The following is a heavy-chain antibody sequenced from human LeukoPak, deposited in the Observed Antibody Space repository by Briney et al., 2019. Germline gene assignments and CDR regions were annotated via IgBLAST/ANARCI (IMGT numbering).Heavy chain of an antibody. J-gene: IGHJ4*02. D-gene: IGHD5-18*01. Sequence: SETLSLTCAVYGGSFSGYYWSWIRQPPGKGLEWIGEINHSGSTNYNPSLKSRVTISVDTSKNQFSLKLSSVTAADTAVYYCASTSGYSYGHFDYWGQGTLATVSS. CDR2: INHSGST. CDR3: ASTSGYSYGHFDY. CDR1: GGSFSGYY. V-gene: IGHV4-34*01.